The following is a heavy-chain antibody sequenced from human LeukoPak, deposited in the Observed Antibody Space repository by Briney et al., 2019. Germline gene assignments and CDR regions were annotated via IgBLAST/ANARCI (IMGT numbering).Heavy chain of an antibody. D-gene: IGHD6-19*01. CDR3: ARARPGAVAGTFWGAVTWGTDRDKKYYFDY. CDR1: GYTFTSYD. Sequence: ASVRVSCKASGYTFTSYDINWVRQATGQGLEWMGWMNPNSGNTGYAQKFQGRVTMTRNTSIRTAYMELSSLRSEDTAVYYCARARPGAVAGTFWGAVTWGTDRDKKYYFDYWGQGTLVTVSS. CDR2: MNPNSGNT. J-gene: IGHJ4*02. V-gene: IGHV1-8*01.